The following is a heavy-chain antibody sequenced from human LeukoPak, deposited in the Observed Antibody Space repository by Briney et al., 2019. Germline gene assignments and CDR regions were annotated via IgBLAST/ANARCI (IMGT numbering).Heavy chain of an antibody. J-gene: IGHJ4*02. CDR1: GFTFDDYA. CDR2: ISWNSGSI. D-gene: IGHD4-17*01. V-gene: IGHV3-9*01. CDR3: AKDSTVTTNYYFDY. Sequence: GGSLRLSCAASGFTFDDYAMHWVRHAPGKGLEWVSGISWNSGSIGYADSVKGRFTTSRDNAKNSLYLQMNSLRAEDTALYYCAKDSTVTTNYYFDYWGQGTLVTVSS.